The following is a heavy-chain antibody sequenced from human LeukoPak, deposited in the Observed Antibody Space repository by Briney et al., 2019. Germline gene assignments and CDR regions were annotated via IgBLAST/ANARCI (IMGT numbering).Heavy chain of an antibody. CDR2: ISPDGSST. Sequence: GGSLRLSCATSGFTFNNYWMHWVRQGPGKGLAWVSYISPDGSSTYYAESVKGRFTISRDNTKKTVYLQMTSLKVEDTAVYYSLESYHFSFWGPGTLVTVSS. J-gene: IGHJ4*02. D-gene: IGHD1-1*01. V-gene: IGHV3-74*01. CDR3: LESYHFSF. CDR1: GFTFNNYW.